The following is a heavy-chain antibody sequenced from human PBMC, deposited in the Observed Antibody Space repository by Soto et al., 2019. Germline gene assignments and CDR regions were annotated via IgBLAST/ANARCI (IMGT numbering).Heavy chain of an antibody. D-gene: IGHD1-1*01. CDR3: AGGSTTGTWRGFDY. J-gene: IGHJ4*02. V-gene: IGHV3-30-3*01. CDR1: GFTFSSYA. Sequence: GGSLRLSCAASGFTFSSYAMHWVRQAPGKGLEWVAVISYDGSNKYYADSVKGRFTISRDNSKNTLYLQMNSLRAEDMAVYYCAGGSTTGTWRGFDYWGQGTLVTVSS. CDR2: ISYDGSNK.